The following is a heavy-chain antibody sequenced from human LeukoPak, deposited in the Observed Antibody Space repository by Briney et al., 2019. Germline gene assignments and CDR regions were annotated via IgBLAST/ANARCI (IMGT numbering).Heavy chain of an antibody. J-gene: IGHJ4*02. Sequence: ASVKVSCKVSGYSLPELSMHWARQAPGKGLEWMGGFDPENGEAVYAQKFQGRVTMTEDTSTDTSYMELNSLKSEDTAVYYCAAGGVYDLLDNWGQGTLVTVSS. CDR2: FDPENGEA. CDR3: AAGGVYDLLDN. D-gene: IGHD2-8*01. V-gene: IGHV1-24*01. CDR1: GYSLPELS.